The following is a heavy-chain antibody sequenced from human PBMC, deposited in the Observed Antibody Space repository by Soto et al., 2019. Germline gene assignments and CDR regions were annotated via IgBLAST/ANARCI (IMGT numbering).Heavy chain of an antibody. J-gene: IGHJ6*02. D-gene: IGHD3-22*01. CDR3: AKWSADYYDSSASWYYGMDV. V-gene: IGHV3-30*18. Sequence: LRLSCAASGFTFSSYGMHWVRQAPGKGLEWVAVISYDGSNKYYADSVKGRFTISRDNSKNTLYLQMNSLRAEDTAVYYCAKWSADYYDSSASWYYGMDVWGQGTTVTVSS. CDR2: ISYDGSNK. CDR1: GFTFSSYG.